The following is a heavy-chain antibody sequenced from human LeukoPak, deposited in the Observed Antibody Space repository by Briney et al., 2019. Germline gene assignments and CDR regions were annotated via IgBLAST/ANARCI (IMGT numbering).Heavy chain of an antibody. V-gene: IGHV3-7*01. CDR3: ARVASITIFGVALLDAFDI. Sequence: GGSLRLSCAASGFTFSSYWMSWVRQAPGKGLEWVAYIKQDGSEKYYVDSVKGRFTISRDNAKNSLYLQMNSLRAEDTAVYFCARVASITIFGVALLDAFDIWGQGTMVTVSS. CDR2: IKQDGSEK. CDR1: GFTFSSYW. J-gene: IGHJ3*02. D-gene: IGHD3-3*01.